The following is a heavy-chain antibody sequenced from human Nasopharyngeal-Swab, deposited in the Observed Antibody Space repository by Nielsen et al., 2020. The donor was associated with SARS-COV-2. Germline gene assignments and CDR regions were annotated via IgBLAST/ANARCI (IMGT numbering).Heavy chain of an antibody. CDR3: ARLSGPFDY. D-gene: IGHD6-19*01. Sequence: RQAPGKGLEWIGSIYYSGSTYYNASLKSRVTISVDTSKNQFSLKLSSVTAADTAVYYCARLSGPFDYWSQGTLVTVSS. V-gene: IGHV4-39*01. CDR2: IYYSGST. J-gene: IGHJ4*02.